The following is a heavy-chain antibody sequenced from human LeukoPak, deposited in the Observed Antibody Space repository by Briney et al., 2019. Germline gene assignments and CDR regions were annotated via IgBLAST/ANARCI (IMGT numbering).Heavy chain of an antibody. V-gene: IGHV3-21*01. J-gene: IGHJ4*02. CDR1: GFTFSSYS. D-gene: IGHD3-9*01. Sequence: PGGSLRLSCAASGFTFSSYSMNWVRQAPGKGLEWVSSITSSSSYICYADSVKGRFTISRDNAENSLYLQMNSLRAEDTAVYYCARDRYDILTGYFQGLDYWGQGTLVTVSS. CDR2: ITSSSSYI. CDR3: ARDRYDILTGYFQGLDY.